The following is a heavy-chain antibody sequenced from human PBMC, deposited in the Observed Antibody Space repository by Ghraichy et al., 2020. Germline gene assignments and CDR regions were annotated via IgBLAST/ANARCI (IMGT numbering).Heavy chain of an antibody. CDR3: AKRPDFWSGYYWYFDY. CDR1: GFTFSSYA. CDR2: ISGSGGST. D-gene: IGHD3-3*01. J-gene: IGHJ4*02. Sequence: GGSLRLSCAASGFTFSSYAMSWVRQAPGKGLEWVLAISGSGGSTYYADSVKGRFTISRDNSKNTLYLQMNSLRAEDTAVYYCAKRPDFWSGYYWYFDYWGQGTLVTVSS. V-gene: IGHV3-23*01.